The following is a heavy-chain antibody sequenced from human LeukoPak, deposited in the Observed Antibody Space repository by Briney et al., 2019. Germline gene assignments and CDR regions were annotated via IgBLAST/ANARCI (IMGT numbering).Heavy chain of an antibody. J-gene: IGHJ5*02. CDR3: ARDNPLNWFDP. V-gene: IGHV4-30-4*01. CDR2: IYYSGNT. CDR1: GGSISSGDYY. Sequence: SQTLSLTCTVSGGSISSGDYYWSWIRQPPGKGLEWIGYIYYSGNTYYNPSLKSRVTISVDTSKNQFSLKLSSVTAADTAVYYCARDNPLNWFDPWGQGTLVTVSS. D-gene: IGHD1-14*01.